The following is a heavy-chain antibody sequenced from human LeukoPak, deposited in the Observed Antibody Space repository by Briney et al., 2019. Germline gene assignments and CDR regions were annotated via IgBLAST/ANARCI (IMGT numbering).Heavy chain of an antibody. CDR1: GGSFSGYY. Sequence: PSETLSLTXAVYGGSFSGYYWGGIRPPPGKGREWVGSIYYSWITYYNPSLKSRVTISADTSKTQFSLKLSSVTAADTAVYYCARGRTTYSGSYYWYFDLWGRGTLVTVSS. CDR3: ARGRTTYSGSYYWYFDL. CDR2: IYYSWIT. J-gene: IGHJ2*01. D-gene: IGHD1-26*01. V-gene: IGHV4-34*01.